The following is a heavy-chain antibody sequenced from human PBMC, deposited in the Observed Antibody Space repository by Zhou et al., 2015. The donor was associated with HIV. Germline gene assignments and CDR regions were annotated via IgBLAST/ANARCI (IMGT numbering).Heavy chain of an antibody. V-gene: IGHV1-69*01. CDR3: ARRAASRVVPAATDWFDP. Sequence: QVQLIQSGAEVKKPGSSVRVSCKASGGTLSIYGISWVRQAPGQGLEWMGGITPVLATAKYAQKFQGRVTITADESTSTAYMELSSLRSEDTAVYYCARRAASRVVPAATDWFDPWGQGTLVTVSS. CDR2: ITPVLATA. J-gene: IGHJ5*02. D-gene: IGHD2-2*01. CDR1: GGTLSIYG.